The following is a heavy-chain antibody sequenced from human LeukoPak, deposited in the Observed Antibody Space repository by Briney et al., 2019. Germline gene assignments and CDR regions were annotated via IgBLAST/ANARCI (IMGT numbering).Heavy chain of an antibody. D-gene: IGHD4-17*01. CDR1: GFTFSDSG. Sequence: GRSLRLSCAASGFTFSDSGMHWVRQAPGKGLEWVAIISFDGSRRFYADSVRGRFTVSRDNSKNTLFLQMDSLSANDTGVYYCAKEGTDYGDYPYFFDYWGQGTLVTVSS. CDR2: ISFDGSRR. J-gene: IGHJ4*02. V-gene: IGHV3-30*18. CDR3: AKEGTDYGDYPYFFDY.